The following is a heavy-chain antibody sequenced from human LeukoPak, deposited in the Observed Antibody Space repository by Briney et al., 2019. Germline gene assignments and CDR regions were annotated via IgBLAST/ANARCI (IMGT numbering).Heavy chain of an antibody. CDR2: IYYGGST. D-gene: IGHD3-10*01. J-gene: IGHJ4*02. CDR1: GGSISSYY. CDR3: ARSPGSVSYFDY. Sequence: PSETLSLTCTVSGGSISSYYWSWIRQPPGKGLEWIGYIYYGGSTNYNPSLRSRVTISVDTSKNQFSLKLSSVTAADTAVYYCARSPGSVSYFDYWGQGTLVTAS. V-gene: IGHV4-59*08.